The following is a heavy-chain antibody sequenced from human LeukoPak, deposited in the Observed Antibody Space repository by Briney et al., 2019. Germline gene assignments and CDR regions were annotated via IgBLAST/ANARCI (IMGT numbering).Heavy chain of an antibody. D-gene: IGHD6-13*01. CDR1: GFSLNSYA. V-gene: IGHV3-23*01. J-gene: IGHJ4*02. CDR3: AKACSSWYSDFDY. CDR2: ISASGGTT. Sequence: QPGGSLRLSCAASGFSLNSYAMNWARQATGEGLEWVSAISASGGTTYNSDSVKGRFTISRDRAKNTLYLQINSLRAEDSAVYYCAKACSSWYSDFDYWGRGTLVTVSS.